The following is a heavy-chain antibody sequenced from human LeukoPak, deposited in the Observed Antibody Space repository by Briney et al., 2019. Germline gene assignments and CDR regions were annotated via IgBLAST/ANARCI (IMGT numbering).Heavy chain of an antibody. V-gene: IGHV4-38-2*01. D-gene: IGHD2-15*01. J-gene: IGHJ5*02. Sequence: SETLSLTCAVSGYSISSGYYWGWIRQPPGKGLEWIGSIYHSGSTYYNPSLKSRVTISVDTSKNQFSLKLSSVTAADTAVYYCARPRGSPIGGYNWFDPWGQGTLVTVSS. CDR2: IYHSGST. CDR1: GYSISSGYY. CDR3: ARPRGSPIGGYNWFDP.